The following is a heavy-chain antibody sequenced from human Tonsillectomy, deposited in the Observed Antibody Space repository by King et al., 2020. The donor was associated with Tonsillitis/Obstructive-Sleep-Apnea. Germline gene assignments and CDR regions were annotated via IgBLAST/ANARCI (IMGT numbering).Heavy chain of an antibody. Sequence: VQLVESGAEVKKPGESLRISCTGSGYSFTNYWISWVRQMPGKGLEWMGRIDPSDSYTNYSPSFQGHVTISADKSISTAYLQWSSLKASDTAMYYCARPSFYYDFWRNGVDGWGQGTTVTVSS. CDR3: ARPSFYYDFWRNGVDG. CDR1: GYSFTNYW. J-gene: IGHJ6*01. V-gene: IGHV5-10-1*03. D-gene: IGHD3-3*01. CDR2: IDPSDSYT.